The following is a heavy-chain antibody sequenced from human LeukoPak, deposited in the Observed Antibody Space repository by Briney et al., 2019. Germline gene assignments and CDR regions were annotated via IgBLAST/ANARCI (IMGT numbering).Heavy chain of an antibody. CDR3: AKDPGSGSYYGYFDY. J-gene: IGHJ4*02. CDR2: IRYDGSNK. CDR1: GFTFSSYG. Sequence: PGGSLRLSCAASGFTFSSYGMHWVRQAPGKGLEWVAFIRYDGSNKYYADSVKGRFTISRDNSKNTLYLQMNSLRAEDTAVYYCAKDPGSGSYYGYFDYWGQGTLVTVSS. D-gene: IGHD3-10*01. V-gene: IGHV3-30*02.